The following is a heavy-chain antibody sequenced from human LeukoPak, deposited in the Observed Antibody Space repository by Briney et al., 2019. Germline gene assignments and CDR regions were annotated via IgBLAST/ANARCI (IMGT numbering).Heavy chain of an antibody. V-gene: IGHV3-21*01. J-gene: IGHJ4*02. CDR3: ARDRATVVTYIDY. Sequence: GGSLRLSCAASGFTFSSYSMNWVRQAPGKGLEWVSSISSSSSYTYYADSVKGRFTISRDNAKNSLYLQMNSLRAEDTAVYYCARDRATVVTYIDYWGQGTLVTVSS. CDR2: ISSSSSYT. CDR1: GFTFSSYS. D-gene: IGHD4-23*01.